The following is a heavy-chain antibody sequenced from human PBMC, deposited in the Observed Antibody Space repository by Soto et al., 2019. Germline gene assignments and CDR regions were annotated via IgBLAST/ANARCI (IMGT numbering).Heavy chain of an antibody. V-gene: IGHV4-34*12. CDR1: PGSVYGYF. Sequence: SETLSGTCAFYPGSVYGYFWNCIRQAPGTGLAWIGSILHAGGTHYTPSLKSRVTMSVDTSKTQFSLRLSYVTAADTAIYYCATRIKVFGLLIPPFDPWGQGTQVTVS. CDR3: ATRIKVFGLLIPPFDP. D-gene: IGHD3-3*01. CDR2: ILHAGGT. J-gene: IGHJ5*02.